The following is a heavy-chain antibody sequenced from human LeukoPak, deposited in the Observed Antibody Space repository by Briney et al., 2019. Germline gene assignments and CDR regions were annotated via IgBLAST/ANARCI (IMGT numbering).Heavy chain of an antibody. Sequence: PGGSLRLSCAASGFTFSDYYMSWIRQAPGKGLEWVSYISSSGSTIYYADSVKGRFTIPRDNAKNSLYLQMNSLRAEDTAVYYCARIQSSSWYVGDYWGQGTLVTVSS. J-gene: IGHJ4*02. CDR3: ARIQSSSWYVGDY. V-gene: IGHV3-11*01. CDR2: ISSSGSTI. CDR1: GFTFSDYY. D-gene: IGHD6-13*01.